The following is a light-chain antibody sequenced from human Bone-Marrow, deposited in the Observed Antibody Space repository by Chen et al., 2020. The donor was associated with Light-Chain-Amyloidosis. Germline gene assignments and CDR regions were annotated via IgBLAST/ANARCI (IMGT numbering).Light chain of an antibody. CDR1: DLPTKY. CDR3: QSADSSGTYEVI. Sequence: SYELTQPPSVSVSPGQTARITCSGDDLPTKYAYWYQQKPGQAPVLVIHRDTERPSGISERLSGSSSGTTATLTSSGVQAEDEDDYHWQSADSSGTYEVIFGGGTKLTVL. V-gene: IGLV3-25*03. J-gene: IGLJ2*01. CDR2: RDT.